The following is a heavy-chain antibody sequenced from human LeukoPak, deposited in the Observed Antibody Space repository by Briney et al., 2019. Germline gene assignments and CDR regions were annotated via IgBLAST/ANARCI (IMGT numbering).Heavy chain of an antibody. D-gene: IGHD3-10*01. Sequence: PGGSLRLSCAASGFTFSSYGMHWVRQAPGNRLEWVAVIWYDGSNKYYADSVKGRFTISRDNSKNTLYLQMNSLRAEDTAVYYCATTAMVRGVMNRADYFDYWGQGTLVTVSS. CDR3: ATTAMVRGVMNRADYFDY. CDR2: IWYDGSNK. CDR1: GFTFSSYG. V-gene: IGHV3-33*01. J-gene: IGHJ4*02.